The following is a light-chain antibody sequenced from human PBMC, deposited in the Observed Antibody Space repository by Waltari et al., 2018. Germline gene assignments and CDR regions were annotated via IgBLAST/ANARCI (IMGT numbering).Light chain of an antibody. CDR1: QNVGGNY. CDR2: DAS. Sequence: EIVLTQSPGTLSLSPGERSTLSCRASQNVGGNYLAWYQQRPGQGPRLLIFDASKRATGIPARFSGSGSGTDFTLTISRLEPEDFAVYYCQQHSVLLHTFGQGTKLEIK. V-gene: IGKV3-20*01. J-gene: IGKJ2*01. CDR3: QQHSVLLHT.